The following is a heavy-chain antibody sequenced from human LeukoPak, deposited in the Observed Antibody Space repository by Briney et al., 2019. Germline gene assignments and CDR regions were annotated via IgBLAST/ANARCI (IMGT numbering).Heavy chain of an antibody. J-gene: IGHJ4*02. Sequence: SETLSLTCTVSGGSISSYYWSWIRRPPGKGLEWIGYIYYSGSTNYNPSLKSRVTISVDTSKNQFSLKLSSVTAADTAVYYCARGLRLGPFDYWGQGTLVTVSS. CDR1: GGSISSYY. D-gene: IGHD1-26*01. CDR2: IYYSGST. V-gene: IGHV4-59*01. CDR3: ARGLRLGPFDY.